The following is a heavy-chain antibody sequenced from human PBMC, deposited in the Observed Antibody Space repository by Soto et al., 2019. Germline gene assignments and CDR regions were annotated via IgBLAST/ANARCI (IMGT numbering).Heavy chain of an antibody. Sequence: GGSLRLSCAASGFTFSTYGMHWVRQAPGKGLEWVAFIQYHGINKDYADSVKGRFTISRDNSRNTLYLQMNSLRAEDTAVYYRARGLDYDSSGYYLDFWGQGA. J-gene: IGHJ4*02. CDR2: IQYHGINK. D-gene: IGHD3-22*01. CDR3: ARGLDYDSSGYYLDF. V-gene: IGHV3-30*02. CDR1: GFTFSTYG.